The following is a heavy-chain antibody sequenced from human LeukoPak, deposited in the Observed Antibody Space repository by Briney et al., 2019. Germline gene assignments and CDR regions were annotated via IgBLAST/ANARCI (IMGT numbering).Heavy chain of an antibody. Sequence: PGGSLRLSCAASGFTFSSYGMHWVRQAPGKGLEWVAFIRYDGSNKYYADSVKGRFTISRDNSKNTLYLQMNSLRAEDTAVYYCAREHYDSSGYYLHWYYYYGMDVWGQGTTVTVSS. CDR2: IRYDGSNK. J-gene: IGHJ6*02. V-gene: IGHV3-30*02. D-gene: IGHD3-22*01. CDR1: GFTFSSYG. CDR3: AREHYDSSGYYLHWYYYYGMDV.